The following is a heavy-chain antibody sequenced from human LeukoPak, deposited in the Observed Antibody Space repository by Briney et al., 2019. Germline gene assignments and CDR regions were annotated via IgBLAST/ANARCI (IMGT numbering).Heavy chain of an antibody. Sequence: GGSLRLSCAASGFTVSSNYMSWVRQAPGKGLEWVSAISGSGGSTYYADSVKGRFTISRDNSKNTLYLQMNSLRAEDTAVYYCAKLVGATTLYYYYYMDVWGKGTTVTVSS. CDR3: AKLVGATTLYYYYYMDV. CDR1: GFTVSSNY. V-gene: IGHV3-23*01. CDR2: ISGSGGST. J-gene: IGHJ6*03. D-gene: IGHD1-26*01.